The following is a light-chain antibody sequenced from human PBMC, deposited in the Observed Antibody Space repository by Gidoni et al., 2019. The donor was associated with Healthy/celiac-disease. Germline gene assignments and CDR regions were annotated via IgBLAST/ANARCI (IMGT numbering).Light chain of an antibody. CDR2: LGS. CDR1: QSLLHSNGYNY. J-gene: IGKJ2*01. Sequence: DIVMTQSPLSLPVTPGEPASISCRSSQSLLHSNGYNYLDWYLQKPGQSPQLLIYLGSNRASGGPDRFSGSGSGTDLTLKISRVEAEDVGVYYCMQALQTPPTFGQXTKLEIK. V-gene: IGKV2-28*01. CDR3: MQALQTPPT.